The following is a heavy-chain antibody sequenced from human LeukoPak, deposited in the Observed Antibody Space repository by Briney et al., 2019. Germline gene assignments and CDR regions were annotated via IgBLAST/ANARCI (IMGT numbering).Heavy chain of an antibody. CDR2: ISSSSSYI. J-gene: IGHJ4*02. V-gene: IGHV3-21*01. D-gene: IGHD3-16*01. CDR1: GFTFSSYS. CDR3: ARDATRGGDFDY. Sequence: GGSLRLSCAASGFTFSSYSMNWVRQAPGKGLEWVSSISSSSSYIYYADSVKGRFTISRDNAKNSLYLQMNSLRAEDTAVYYCARDATRGGDFDYWGQGTLVTVSS.